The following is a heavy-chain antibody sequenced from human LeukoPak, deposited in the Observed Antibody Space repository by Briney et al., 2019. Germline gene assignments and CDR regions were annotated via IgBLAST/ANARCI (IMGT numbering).Heavy chain of an antibody. CDR2: IIPNCGTA. CDR1: GGTFSSYA. Sequence: SVKVSCKASGGTFSSYAISWVRQAPGQGLEWMGRIIPNCGTANYAQKFQGRVTITTDESTSTAYMELSSLRSEETAVYSCAKGSTSHIDYWGKGTLVTVSS. CDR3: AKGSTSHIDY. J-gene: IGHJ4*02. V-gene: IGHV1-69*05. D-gene: IGHD2-2*01.